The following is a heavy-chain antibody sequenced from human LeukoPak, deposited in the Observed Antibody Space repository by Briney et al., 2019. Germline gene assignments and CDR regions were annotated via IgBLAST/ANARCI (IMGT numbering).Heavy chain of an antibody. J-gene: IGHJ4*02. CDR3: ARTYYDILTGYYYFDY. D-gene: IGHD3-9*01. Sequence: GASVKVTCKASGYTFTSYDINWVRQATGQGREWMGWMNPNSGNTAYAQKFQGRVTMTRNTSISTAYMELSSLRSEDTAVYYCARTYYDILTGYYYFDYWGQGTLVTVSS. CDR1: GYTFTSYD. CDR2: MNPNSGNT. V-gene: IGHV1-8*01.